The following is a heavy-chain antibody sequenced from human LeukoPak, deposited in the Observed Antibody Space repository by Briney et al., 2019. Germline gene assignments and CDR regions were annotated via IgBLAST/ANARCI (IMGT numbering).Heavy chain of an antibody. CDR2: IYYSGTT. CDR3: ARGNTIFGVGGSGFDY. CDR1: GGSIRNFY. Sequence: PSETLSLTCTVSGGSIRNFYWSWIRQPPGKGLEWIGYIYYSGTTKYNPSLKSRVTISVDTSKNQFSLKLSSVTAADTAVYYCARGNTIFGVGGSGFDYWGQGTLVTVSS. V-gene: IGHV4-59*01. D-gene: IGHD3-3*01. J-gene: IGHJ4*02.